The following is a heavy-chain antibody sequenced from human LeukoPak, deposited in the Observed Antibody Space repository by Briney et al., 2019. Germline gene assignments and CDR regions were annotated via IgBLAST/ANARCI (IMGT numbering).Heavy chain of an antibody. V-gene: IGHV4-59*01. J-gene: IGHJ4*02. Sequence: PSETLSLTCTVSGGSISSYYWSWIRQPPGKGLEWIGYIYYSGSTNYNPSLKSRVTISVDTSKNQFSLKLSSVTAADTAVYYCARGGGVVVVPAAIHPFDYWGQGTLVTVSS. CDR2: IYYSGST. D-gene: IGHD2-2*02. CDR1: GGSISSYY. CDR3: ARGGGVVVVPAAIHPFDY.